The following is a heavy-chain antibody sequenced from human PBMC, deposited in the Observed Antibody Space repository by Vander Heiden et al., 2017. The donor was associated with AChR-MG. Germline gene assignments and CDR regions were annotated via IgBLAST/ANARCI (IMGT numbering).Heavy chain of an antibody. D-gene: IGHD2-8*02. V-gene: IGHV3-33*01. CDR1: GFTFSSYG. CDR2: LGCDGGNK. J-gene: IGHJ4*02. CDR3: ARDGILYWPLGGSYYFDY. Sequence: VQLVVSGGRGVQRGGSVRLPCAPSGFTFSSYGMHRVRQVPGKGLAWGAVLGCDGGNKYDADSVKDGVTITRDNSKNTLYLQMNSQIAEDTAGYYCARDGILYWPLGGSYYFDYWGQGTLVTVSS.